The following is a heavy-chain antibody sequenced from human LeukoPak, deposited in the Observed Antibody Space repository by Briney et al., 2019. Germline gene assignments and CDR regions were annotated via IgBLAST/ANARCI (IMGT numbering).Heavy chain of an antibody. CDR3: ARTYDSSGYYEYYGMDV. D-gene: IGHD3-22*01. J-gene: IGHJ6*02. V-gene: IGHV3-66*01. CDR1: GFRFSSYA. Sequence: PGGSLRLSCAASGFRFSSYAMSWVRQAPGKGLEWVSVIYSGGSTYYADSVKGRFTISRDNSKNTLYLQMNSLRAEDTAVYYCARTYDSSGYYEYYGMDVWGQGTTVTVSS. CDR2: IYSGGST.